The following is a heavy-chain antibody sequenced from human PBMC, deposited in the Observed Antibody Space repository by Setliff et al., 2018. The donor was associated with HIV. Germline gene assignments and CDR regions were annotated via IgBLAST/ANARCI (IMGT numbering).Heavy chain of an antibody. CDR3: ATDLLWFGERGFDY. J-gene: IGHJ4*02. CDR2: IKQDGSEK. CDR1: GFIFSTNW. D-gene: IGHD3-10*01. V-gene: IGHV3-7*01. Sequence: LSLSCAASGFIFSTNWMSWVRQAPGKGLEWVANIKQDGSEKYYVDSVKGRFTISRDNAKNSLYLQMNSLRVEDTAVYYCATDLLWFGERGFDYWGQGTLVTVSS.